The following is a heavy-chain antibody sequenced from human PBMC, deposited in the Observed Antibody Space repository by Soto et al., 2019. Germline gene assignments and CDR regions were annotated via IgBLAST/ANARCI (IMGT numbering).Heavy chain of an antibody. CDR1: GFTFSEYS. CDR3: VKVSTFYDILTGYYSTNFFDP. J-gene: IGHJ5*02. V-gene: IGHV3-64D*06. D-gene: IGHD3-9*01. CDR2: ISSDGDIT. Sequence: GGSLRLSCSASGFTFSEYSMHWVRQAPGKGLQYVSTISSDGDITYYADSVKGRFTISRDNSKNALYLQMNSLRPEDTAVYYCVKVSTFYDILTGYYSTNFFDPWGQGTLVTVSS.